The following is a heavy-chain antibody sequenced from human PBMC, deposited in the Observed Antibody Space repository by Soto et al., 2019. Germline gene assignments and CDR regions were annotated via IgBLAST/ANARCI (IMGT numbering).Heavy chain of an antibody. Sequence: QVHLVQSGAEVKKPGASVKVSCKGSGYAFTTYGLTWVRQAPGQGLEWTGWISAHNDNTNYAQKLQGRVTVTRDTSTSTAYMELRCLRSDDTAVYYCARGRYGDYWGQGALVTVSS. V-gene: IGHV1-18*01. CDR2: ISAHNDNT. CDR3: ARGRYGDY. J-gene: IGHJ4*02. D-gene: IGHD1-1*01. CDR1: GYAFTTYG.